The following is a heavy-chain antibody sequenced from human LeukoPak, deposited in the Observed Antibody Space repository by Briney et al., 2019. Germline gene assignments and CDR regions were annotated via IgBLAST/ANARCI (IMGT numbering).Heavy chain of an antibody. J-gene: IGHJ4*02. Sequence: GGSLRLSCAASGFTFSNAWMSWVRQAPGKGLEWVGRIKSKTDGGTTDYAGPVKGRFTISRDDSKNTLYLQMNSLKTEDTAVYYCTTALRALIAVAVQDYWGQGTLVTVSS. CDR2: IKSKTDGGTT. D-gene: IGHD6-19*01. CDR3: TTALRALIAVAVQDY. CDR1: GFTFSNAW. V-gene: IGHV3-15*01.